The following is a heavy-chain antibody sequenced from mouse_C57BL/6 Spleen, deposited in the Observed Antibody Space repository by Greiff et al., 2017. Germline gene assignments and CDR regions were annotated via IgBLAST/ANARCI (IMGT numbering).Heavy chain of an antibody. Sequence: VQRVESGAELVRPGTSVKVSCKASGYAFTNYLIEWVKQRPGQGLEWIGVINPGSGGTNYNEKFKGKATLTADKSSSTAYMQLSSLTSEDSAVYFCARSGTTVVPYYAMDYWGQGTSVTVSS. CDR1: GYAFTNYL. D-gene: IGHD1-1*01. CDR2: INPGSGGT. V-gene: IGHV1-54*01. CDR3: ARSGTTVVPYYAMDY. J-gene: IGHJ4*01.